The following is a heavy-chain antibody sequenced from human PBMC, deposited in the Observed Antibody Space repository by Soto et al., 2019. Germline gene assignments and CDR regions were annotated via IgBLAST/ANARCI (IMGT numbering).Heavy chain of an antibody. V-gene: IGHV4-59*01. D-gene: IGHD3-22*01. CDR1: DGSISNFY. CDR3: ARAPMVLTRSYFDS. Sequence: PSETLSLTCTVSDGSISNFYWSWIRQPPGKGLEWIGYISSSGNTNYNPSLKSRVSISVDTSKNQFSLHLTSVTAADTAVYYCARAPMVLTRSYFDSWGQGTPVTVSS. J-gene: IGHJ4*02. CDR2: ISSSGNT.